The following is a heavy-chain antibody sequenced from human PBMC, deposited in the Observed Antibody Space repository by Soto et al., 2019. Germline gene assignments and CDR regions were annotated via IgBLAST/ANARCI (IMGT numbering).Heavy chain of an antibody. CDR2: INRAGSKT. V-gene: IGHV3-7*03. Sequence: PGGSLRLSCVASGFRFSDYPLNWVRQAPGQGLEWVANINRAGSKTNNVDSVKGRFTTSRDNAKNSLYLQIGSLRVEDTAIYYCVRGTPTPGLDMWGQGAAVTFS. CDR1: GFRFSDYP. J-gene: IGHJ6*01. D-gene: IGHD1-7*01. CDR3: VRGTPTPGLDM.